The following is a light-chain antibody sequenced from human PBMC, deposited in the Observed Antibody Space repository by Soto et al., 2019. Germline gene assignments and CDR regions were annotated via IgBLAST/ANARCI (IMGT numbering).Light chain of an antibody. V-gene: IGLV2-14*01. Sequence: QSALTQPASVSGSPGQPITISCTGTSSDVGAYNYVSWYQLHLGKAPKLMIYEVNNRPSGVSHRFSGSKSGNTASLTFSGLQPEDEADYYCSSYASSGAVVFGGGTKLTVL. CDR1: SSDVGAYNY. CDR2: EVN. J-gene: IGLJ3*02. CDR3: SSYASSGAVV.